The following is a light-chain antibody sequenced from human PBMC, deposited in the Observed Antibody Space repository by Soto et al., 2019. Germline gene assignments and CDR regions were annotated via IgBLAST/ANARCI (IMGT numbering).Light chain of an antibody. V-gene: IGLV2-8*01. CDR3: TSNAGSNTFV. CDR1: SSDVGRYDY. CDR2: EVT. Sequence: QSALTQPPSASGSPGQSVTISCTGTSSDVGRYDYVSWYQHRPGKAPKLIIYEVTKRPSGVPDRFSGSKSGNTASLTVSGLQAEYEADYYCTSNAGSNTFVFGTGNKLTVI. J-gene: IGLJ1*01.